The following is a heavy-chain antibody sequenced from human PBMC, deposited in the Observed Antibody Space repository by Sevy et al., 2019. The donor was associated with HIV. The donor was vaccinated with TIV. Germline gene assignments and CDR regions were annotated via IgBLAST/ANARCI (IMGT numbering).Heavy chain of an antibody. V-gene: IGHV3-30-3*01. D-gene: IGHD6-13*01. J-gene: IGHJ4*02. CDR1: GFIFSAYS. CDR2: ISDDGGNK. Sequence: GGSLRLSCAVSGFIFSAYSIHWVRQAPGKGLEWVAVISDDGGNKYYADSVRGRFTISRDNSKNTLYLQMNSLRTEDTAMYYCARQTIVAAGHRNFDFWGQGTLVTVSS. CDR3: ARQTIVAAGHRNFDF.